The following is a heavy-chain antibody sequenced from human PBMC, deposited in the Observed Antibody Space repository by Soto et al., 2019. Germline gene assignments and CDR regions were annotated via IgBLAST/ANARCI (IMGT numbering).Heavy chain of an antibody. J-gene: IGHJ4*02. Sequence: PGGSLRLSCAASGFTFSSFAMSWVRQAPGTGLEWVSTISGSGGSTYYADSVKGRFTISRDNSKNTLYLQMNSLGTEDTAVYYCARDYHESGRYYMDYLGQGTLVTVSS. CDR1: GFTFSSFA. D-gene: IGHD3-22*01. CDR2: ISGSGGST. CDR3: ARDYHESGRYYMDY. V-gene: IGHV3-23*01.